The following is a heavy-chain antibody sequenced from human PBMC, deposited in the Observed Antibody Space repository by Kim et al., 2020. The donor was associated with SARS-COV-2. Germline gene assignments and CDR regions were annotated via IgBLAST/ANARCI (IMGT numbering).Heavy chain of an antibody. J-gene: IGHJ3*02. D-gene: IGHD1-7*01. V-gene: IGHV3-11*01. CDR3: ARDSGTNSFDI. CDR2: NSIIGSTI. Sequence: SCVTSGCRLSDYHLSWVRQVPGKGLEWISCNSIIGSTIYYADSVKGRFTISGDNAKNSLYLQMNSLRAEDTAVYYCARDSGTNSFDIWGQGTMVTVSS. CDR1: GCRLSDYH.